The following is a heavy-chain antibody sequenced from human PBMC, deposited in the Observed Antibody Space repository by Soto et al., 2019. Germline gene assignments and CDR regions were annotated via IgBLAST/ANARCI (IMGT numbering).Heavy chain of an antibody. CDR1: GYSFTSYW. D-gene: IGHD3-16*02. Sequence: PGESLKISCKGSGYSFTSYWIGWVGQMPGKGLARMGIIYPGDSDTRSSPSFQGQVTISADKSISTAYLQWSSLKASDTAMYYCARRGYDYFWGSYRSDAFDIWGQGTMFSVSS. CDR2: IYPGDSDT. J-gene: IGHJ3*02. CDR3: ARRGYDYFWGSYRSDAFDI. V-gene: IGHV5-51*01.